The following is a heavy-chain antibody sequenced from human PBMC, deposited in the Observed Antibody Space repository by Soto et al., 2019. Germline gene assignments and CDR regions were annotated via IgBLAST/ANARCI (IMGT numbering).Heavy chain of an antibody. D-gene: IGHD3-22*01. CDR2: IYPGDSDI. Sequence: ESLKISCKGSGYSFTSYWIGWVRQMPGKGLEWMGIIYPGDSDIRYSPSFQGQVTISADKSISTAYLQWSSLKASDTAMYYCASATYYYDIRGYYLSSYVQTWGLSTLFT. J-gene: IGHJ1*01. CDR3: ASATYYYDIRGYYLSSYVQT. CDR1: GYSFTSYW. V-gene: IGHV5-51*01.